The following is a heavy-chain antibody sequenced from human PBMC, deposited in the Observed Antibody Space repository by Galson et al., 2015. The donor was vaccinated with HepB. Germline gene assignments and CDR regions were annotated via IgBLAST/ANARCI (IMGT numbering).Heavy chain of an antibody. J-gene: IGHJ4*02. Sequence: SLRLSCAASGFTFSSYAMHWVRQAPGKGLEWVAVISYDGSNKYYADSVKGRFTISRDNSKNTLYLQMNSLRAEDTAVYYCARDAGVAGTQIGDYWGQGTLVTVSS. V-gene: IGHV3-30-3*01. CDR2: ISYDGSNK. CDR3: ARDAGVAGTQIGDY. CDR1: GFTFSSYA. D-gene: IGHD6-19*01.